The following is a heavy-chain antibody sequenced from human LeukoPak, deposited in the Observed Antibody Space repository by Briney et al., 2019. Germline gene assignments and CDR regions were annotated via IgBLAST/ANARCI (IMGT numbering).Heavy chain of an antibody. CDR1: GYTFTNYG. CDR3: AKAPGRSGYFPHYYYYMDV. J-gene: IGHJ6*03. Sequence: ASVKVSCKASGYTFTNYGISWVRQAPGQGLDWMGWISAYNGNKVYAQELQGRVTMTTDTSTSTAYMELRSLRSDDTAVYYCAKAPGRSGYFPHYYYYMDVWGKGTTVTVSS. V-gene: IGHV1-18*01. CDR2: ISAYNGNK. D-gene: IGHD3-3*01.